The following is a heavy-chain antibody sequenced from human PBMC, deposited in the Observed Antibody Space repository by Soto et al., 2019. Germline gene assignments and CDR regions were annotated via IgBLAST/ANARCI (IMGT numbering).Heavy chain of an antibody. J-gene: IGHJ3*01. CDR2: IRSSPFAI. D-gene: IGHD3-10*01. CDR1: GFTFSAYS. Sequence: EVQLMESGGDLVHPGGSLRLSCAASGFTFSAYSMNWVRQAPGKGLEWLSYIRSSPFAIHYADSVKGRFTISRDDAKISLYLQMYSLNAEDTAVYYCVRDQSYAFDVWGQGTMVTVSS. CDR3: VRDQSYAFDV. V-gene: IGHV3-48*01.